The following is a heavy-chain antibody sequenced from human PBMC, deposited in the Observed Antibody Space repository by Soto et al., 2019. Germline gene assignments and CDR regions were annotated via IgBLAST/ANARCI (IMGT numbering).Heavy chain of an antibody. CDR2: ISGSDDST. CDR3: VKDTYYHDSSGYYVFDY. D-gene: IGHD3-22*01. V-gene: IGHV3-23*01. J-gene: IGHJ4*02. CDR1: GFTFSSYA. Sequence: GGSLRLSCAASGFTFSSYAMSWVRQAPGKGLEWVSVISGSDDSTYYADSVKGRFTISRDNSKNTLYLQMNSLRAEDTAVYYCVKDTYYHDSSGYYVFDYWGQGTLVTVSS.